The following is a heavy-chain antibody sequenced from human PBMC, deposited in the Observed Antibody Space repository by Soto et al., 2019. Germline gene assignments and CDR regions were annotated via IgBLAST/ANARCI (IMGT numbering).Heavy chain of an antibody. V-gene: IGHV3-23*01. Sequence: GGSLRLSCAASGFTFSSYAMSWVRQAPGKGLEWVSAISGSGGSTYYADSVKGRFTISRDNSKNTLYLQMNSLRAEDTAVYYCAKGGYDYVWGSYRYYYYYYGMDVWGQGTTVTVSS. CDR3: AKGGYDYVWGSYRYYYYYYGMDV. CDR2: ISGSGGST. D-gene: IGHD3-16*01. J-gene: IGHJ6*02. CDR1: GFTFSSYA.